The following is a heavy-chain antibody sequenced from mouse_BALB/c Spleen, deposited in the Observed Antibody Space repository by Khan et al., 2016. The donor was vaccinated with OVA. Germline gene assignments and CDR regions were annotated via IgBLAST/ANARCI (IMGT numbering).Heavy chain of an antibody. CDR3: ARMKKIVANYFDY. CDR1: GYTFTSYW. D-gene: IGHD1-1*01. J-gene: IGHJ2*01. Sequence: QVQLQQSGAELVKAGASVKMSCKASGYTFTSYWMHWVKQRLGQGLEWFAETNPTNGRTYYNEKFKSKATLTVDKSSSTAYMLLSGPTFEDSAVYYGARMKKIVANYFDYWGQGTTLTVSS. CDR2: TNPTNGRT. V-gene: IGHV1S81*02.